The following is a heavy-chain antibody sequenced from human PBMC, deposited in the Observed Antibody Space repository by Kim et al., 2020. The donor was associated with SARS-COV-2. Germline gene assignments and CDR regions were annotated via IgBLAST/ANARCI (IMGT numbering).Heavy chain of an antibody. Sequence: GGSLRRSCPASGFTFGNYAMTWVRQAPGKGLEWVGFIRSKPTGGTTEYAATVKGRFTISRDDSKSIAYLQINSLKTEDADVYYCAKDSGPEYWGQGTLVTVTS. V-gene: IGHV3-49*04. CDR3: AKDSGPEY. CDR2: IRSKPTGGTT. CDR1: GFTFGNYA. J-gene: IGHJ4*02.